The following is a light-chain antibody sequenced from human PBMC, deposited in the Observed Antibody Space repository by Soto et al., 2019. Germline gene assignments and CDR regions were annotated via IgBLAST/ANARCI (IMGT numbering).Light chain of an antibody. Sequence: DIQITLSPTSLSASVGDRVTITCRATQRISSYFKWYKQNPAKDPKPLLSAAPSLQSGVQSRSSGIGSGIDFTLPISTMQCEGFASNYCQQSYSTLLTVGGGTKVDIK. CDR1: QRISSY. V-gene: IGKV1-39*01. CDR3: QQSYSTLLT. CDR2: AAP. J-gene: IGKJ4*01.